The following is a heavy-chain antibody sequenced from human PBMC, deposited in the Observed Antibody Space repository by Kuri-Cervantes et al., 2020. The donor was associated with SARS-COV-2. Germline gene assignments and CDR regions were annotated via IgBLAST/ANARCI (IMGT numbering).Heavy chain of an antibody. V-gene: IGHV3-30*02. CDR2: IRYDGSNK. D-gene: IGHD2-15*01. CDR1: GFTFSSYA. Sequence: GESLKISCAASGFTFSSYAIHWVRQAPGKGLEWVAFIRYDGSNKYYADSVKGRFTISRDNSKNTLYLQMDSMRPDDTAVYYCAKDPHGIVVVVAAIDQWGQGTLVTVSS. J-gene: IGHJ4*02. CDR3: AKDPHGIVVVVAAIDQ.